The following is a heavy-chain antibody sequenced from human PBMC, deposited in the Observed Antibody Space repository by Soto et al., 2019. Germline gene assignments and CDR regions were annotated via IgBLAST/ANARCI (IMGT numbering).Heavy chain of an antibody. V-gene: IGHV3-33*01. CDR3: ARDDSDCSGGRCRSLYYYYYGMDV. J-gene: IGHJ6*02. Sequence: QVQLVESGGGVVQPGRSLRLSCAASGFTFSNYGMHWVRQAPGKGLEWVAVIWYDGSNKYYADSVKGRFTISRDNSKNTLYLQMNSLRAEDTAVYYCARDDSDCSGGRCRSLYYYYYGMDVWGQGTTVTVSS. CDR2: IWYDGSNK. D-gene: IGHD2-15*01. CDR1: GFTFSNYG.